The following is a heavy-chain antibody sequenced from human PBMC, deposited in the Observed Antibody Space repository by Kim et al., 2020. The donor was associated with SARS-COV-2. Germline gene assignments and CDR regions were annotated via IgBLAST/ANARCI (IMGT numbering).Heavy chain of an antibody. CDR2: INHSGST. J-gene: IGHJ6*04. Sequence: SETLSLTCAVYGGSFSGYYWSWIRQPPGKGLEWIGEINHSGSTNYNPSLKSRVTISVDTSKNQFSLKLSSVTAADTAVYYCAREGAENKITMVRGVPLDVWGKGTTVTVSS. CDR1: GGSFSGYY. CDR3: AREGAENKITMVRGVPLDV. V-gene: IGHV4-34*01. D-gene: IGHD3-10*01.